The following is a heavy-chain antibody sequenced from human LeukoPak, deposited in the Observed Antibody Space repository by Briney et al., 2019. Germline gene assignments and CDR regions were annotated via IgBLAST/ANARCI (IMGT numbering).Heavy chain of an antibody. CDR1: GYTFTGYY. J-gene: IGHJ6*02. V-gene: IGHV1-2*02. CDR3: ARVKVRSGYDYSLGMDV. Sequence: GASVKVSCKASGYTFTGYYMHWVRPAPGQGLEWMGWINPNSGGTNYAQKFQGRVTMTRDTSISTAYMELSRLRSDDTAVYYCARVKVRSGYDYSLGMDVWGQGTTVTVSS. CDR2: INPNSGGT. D-gene: IGHD5-12*01.